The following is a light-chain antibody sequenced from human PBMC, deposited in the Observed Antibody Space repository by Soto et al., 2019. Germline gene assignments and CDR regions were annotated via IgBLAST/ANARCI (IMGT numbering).Light chain of an antibody. J-gene: IGKJ4*01. CDR3: QQYHMWPLT. CDR2: GAS. Sequence: EIVLTQSAATLSFTPGQRSTLSCMASQSVSSNLAWYQQKPGQAPRLLIYGASTRAGGIPARFSGSGSGTEFTLTISSLQSEDVGVYFCQQYHMWPLTSGGGTKADIK. CDR1: QSVSSN. V-gene: IGKV3-15*01.